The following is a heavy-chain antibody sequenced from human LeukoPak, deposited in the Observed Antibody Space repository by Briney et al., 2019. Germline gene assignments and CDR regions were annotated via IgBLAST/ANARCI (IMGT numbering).Heavy chain of an antibody. CDR1: GYTFTSYD. CDR3: ARGPLTEVVFEDNWFDP. D-gene: IGHD2-21*01. Sequence: ASVKVSCKASGYTFTSYDINWVRQATGQGLEWMGWMNPNSGNTGYAQKFQGRVTITRNTSISTAYMELSSLRSEDTAVYYCARGPLTEVVFEDNWFDPWGQGTLVTVSS. CDR2: MNPNSGNT. V-gene: IGHV1-8*03. J-gene: IGHJ5*02.